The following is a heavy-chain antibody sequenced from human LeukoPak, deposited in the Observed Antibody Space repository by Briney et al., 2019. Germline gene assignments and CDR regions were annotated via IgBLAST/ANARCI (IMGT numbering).Heavy chain of an antibody. D-gene: IGHD3-3*01. V-gene: IGHV3-30*02. J-gene: IGHJ5*02. Sequence: QPGGSLRLSCAASGFTFSSYGMHWVRQAPGKGLEWVAFIRYDGSNKYYADSVKGRFTISRDNSKNTLYLQMNSLRAEDTAVYYCAREGVPYYDVSNWFDPWGQGTLVTVSS. CDR1: GFTFSSYG. CDR3: AREGVPYYDVSNWFDP. CDR2: IRYDGSNK.